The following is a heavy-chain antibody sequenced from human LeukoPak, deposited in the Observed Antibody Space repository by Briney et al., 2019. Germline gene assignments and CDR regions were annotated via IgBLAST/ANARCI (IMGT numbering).Heavy chain of an antibody. J-gene: IGHJ4*02. V-gene: IGHV3-74*01. CDR3: ARRDGDNDRGFDY. CDR2: INSDGSST. Sequence: GGSLRLSCAASGFTFSTYWMNWVRQAPGKGLVWVSRINSDGSSTSYADSVKGRFTISRDNSKNTLYLQMNSLRAEDTAVYYCARRDGDNDRGFDYWGQGTLVTVSS. CDR1: GFTFSTYW. D-gene: IGHD1-1*01.